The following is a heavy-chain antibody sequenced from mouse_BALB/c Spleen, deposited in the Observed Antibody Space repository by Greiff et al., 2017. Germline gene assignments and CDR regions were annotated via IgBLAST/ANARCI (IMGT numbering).Heavy chain of an antibody. Sequence: QVQLQQSGAELAKPGASVKMSCKASGYTFTSYWMHWVKQRPGQGLEWIGYINPSTGYTEYNQKFKDKATLTADTSSNTAYLQLSSLTSEDTAVYYCAVVYYYGSSLYYFDYWGQGTTLTVSS. V-gene: IGHV1-7*01. D-gene: IGHD1-1*01. J-gene: IGHJ2*01. CDR2: INPSTGYT. CDR1: GYTFTSYW. CDR3: AVVYYYGSSLYYFDY.